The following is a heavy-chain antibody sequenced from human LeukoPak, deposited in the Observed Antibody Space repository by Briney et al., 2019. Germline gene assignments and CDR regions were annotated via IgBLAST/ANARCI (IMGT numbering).Heavy chain of an antibody. CDR2: ISYDGSNK. CDR1: GFTFSSYA. V-gene: IGHV3-30-3*01. J-gene: IGHJ4*02. Sequence: PGRSLRLSCAASGFTFSSYAMHWVRQAPGKGLEWVAVISYDGSNKYYADSVKGRFTISRDNSKNTLYLQMNSLRAEDTAVYYRARGEDYYDSSGYYPLFDYWGQGTLVTVSS. D-gene: IGHD3-22*01. CDR3: ARGEDYYDSSGYYPLFDY.